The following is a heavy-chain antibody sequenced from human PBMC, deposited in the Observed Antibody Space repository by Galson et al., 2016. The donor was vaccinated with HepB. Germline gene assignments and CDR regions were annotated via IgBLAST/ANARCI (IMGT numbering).Heavy chain of an antibody. D-gene: IGHD2-2*03. CDR1: GFTFSSFG. CDR3: VKDGLDVVVLLDTGMDV. CDR2: ISSDGSRT. Sequence: SLRLSCAGTGFTFSSFGMSWVRQAPEKGLEYVSAISSDGSRTYYADSVKGRFTISRDNSKNTLFLQMSSLRVEDTAVYYCVKDGLDVVVLLDTGMDVWGQGTTVLVSS. V-gene: IGHV3-64D*06. J-gene: IGHJ6*02.